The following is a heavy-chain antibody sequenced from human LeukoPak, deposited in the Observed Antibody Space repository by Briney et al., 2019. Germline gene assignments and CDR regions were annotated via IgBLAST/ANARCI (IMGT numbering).Heavy chain of an antibody. CDR3: ATRRSGSHPYY. D-gene: IGHD1-26*01. CDR1: GGSISSYY. J-gene: IGHJ4*02. Sequence: SETLSLTCTVSGGSISSYYWSWIRQPPGKGLEWIGYIYYSGSTNYNPSLKSRVTMSVDTSKNQFSLRLSSVTATDTAVYYCATRRSGSHPYYWGQGTLVTVSS. CDR2: IYYSGST. V-gene: IGHV4-59*08.